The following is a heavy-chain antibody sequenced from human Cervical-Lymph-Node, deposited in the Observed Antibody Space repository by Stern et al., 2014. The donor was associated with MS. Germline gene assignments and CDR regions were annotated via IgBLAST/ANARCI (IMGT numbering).Heavy chain of an antibody. Sequence: QLQLQESGPGLVKPSQTLSLTCTVSGGSISRGDYYWSWIRQSPGKGLEWIGYIYNTGITYYKPSLKGRVTLSIDTSANQFSLSLVSVTAADTAVYYCVRDVYQPSLYSYNMDVWGQGTTVTVSS. V-gene: IGHV4-30-4*08. CDR3: VRDVYQPSLYSYNMDV. CDR1: GGSISRGDYY. J-gene: IGHJ6*02. CDR2: IYNTGIT. D-gene: IGHD6-13*01.